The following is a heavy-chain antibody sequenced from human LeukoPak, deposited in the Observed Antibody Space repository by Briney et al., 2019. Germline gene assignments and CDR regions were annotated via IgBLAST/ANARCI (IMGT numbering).Heavy chain of an antibody. D-gene: IGHD2-21*02. J-gene: IGHJ4*02. CDR2: IYHGGST. CDR1: GYSISSGYY. V-gene: IGHV4-38-2*02. Sequence: SETLSLTCTASGYSISSGYYWGWIRQSPGKGLEWIGSIYHGGSTYYNPSLRSRVIVSVDTSKNHFSLKMSSVTAADTAVYYYARDLASCAGDCYSDGFDYWGQGALVTVSS. CDR3: ARDLASCAGDCYSDGFDY.